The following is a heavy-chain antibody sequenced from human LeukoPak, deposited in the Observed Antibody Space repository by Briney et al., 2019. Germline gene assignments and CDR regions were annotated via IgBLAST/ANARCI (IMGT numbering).Heavy chain of an antibody. V-gene: IGHV3-23*01. Sequence: GGSLRLSCAASACTFSSYAMSWVRQAPGKGLEWVSAISGSTGSTYYADSVKGRFTISRDNSKNTLYLQMNSLRAEDTAVYYCAKGSLLYFDYWGQGTLVTVSS. CDR1: ACTFSSYA. CDR2: ISGSTGST. J-gene: IGHJ4*02. CDR3: AKGSLLYFDY.